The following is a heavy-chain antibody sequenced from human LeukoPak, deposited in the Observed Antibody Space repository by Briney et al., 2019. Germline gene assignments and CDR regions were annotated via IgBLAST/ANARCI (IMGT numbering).Heavy chain of an antibody. J-gene: IGHJ4*02. CDR3: ASDRYYYGSGSYYSGAFDN. V-gene: IGHV3-21*01. CDR2: ISSRSIYI. CDR1: GFTFSSYT. Sequence: GGSLRLSCVVSGFTFSSYTMNWVRQAPGKGLEWVSSISSRSIYIYYADSVKGRFTISRDNAKNSLYLQRNSLRAEDTAVYYCASDRYYYGSGSYYSGAFDNWGQGTLVTVSS. D-gene: IGHD3-10*01.